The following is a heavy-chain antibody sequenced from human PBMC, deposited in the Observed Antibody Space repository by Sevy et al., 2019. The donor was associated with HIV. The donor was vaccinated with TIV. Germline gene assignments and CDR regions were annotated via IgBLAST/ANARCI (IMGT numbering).Heavy chain of an antibody. CDR1: GFTFSTYA. CDR2: ISYGGFNK. Sequence: GGSLRLSCAGSGFTFSTYAMHWVRQTPGRGLEWVSTISYGGFNKYYRDSVKGRFAISRVNSKNTQYLQMNSLRVDDTAVYYCVIPFSGGGGGYWGQGTLVTVSS. J-gene: IGHJ4*02. D-gene: IGHD2-21*01. CDR3: VIPFSGGGGGY. V-gene: IGHV3-30*09.